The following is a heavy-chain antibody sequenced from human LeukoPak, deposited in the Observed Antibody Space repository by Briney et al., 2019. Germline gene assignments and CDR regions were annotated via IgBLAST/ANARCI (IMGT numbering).Heavy chain of an antibody. CDR2: ISAYNGNT. J-gene: IGHJ4*02. V-gene: IGHV1-18*01. Sequence: ASVKVSCKASGYTFTSYGISWVRQAPGQGLEWMGWISAYNGNTNYAQKLQGRVTMTTDTSTSTAYMELRSLRSDDTAVYYCARDREDYYDSSGYCYYRGQGTLVTVSS. CDR3: ARDREDYYDSSGYCYY. D-gene: IGHD3-22*01. CDR1: GYTFTSYG.